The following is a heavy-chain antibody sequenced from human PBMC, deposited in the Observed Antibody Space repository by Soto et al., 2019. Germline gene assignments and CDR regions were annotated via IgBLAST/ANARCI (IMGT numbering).Heavy chain of an antibody. Sequence: GGSRGRSCAASGFTFSSYAMSWVRQAPGKGLEWVSAISGSGGSTYYADSVKGRFTISRDNSKNTLYLQMNSLRAEDTAVYYCAKRREQWLVGYFDYWGQGTLVTVSS. CDR3: AKRREQWLVGYFDY. J-gene: IGHJ4*02. V-gene: IGHV3-23*01. D-gene: IGHD6-19*01. CDR2: ISGSGGST. CDR1: GFTFSSYA.